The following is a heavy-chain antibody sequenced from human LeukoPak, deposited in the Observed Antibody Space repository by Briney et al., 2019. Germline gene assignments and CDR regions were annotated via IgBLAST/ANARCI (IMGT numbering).Heavy chain of an antibody. CDR2: IYYSGST. CDR1: GGSIRSGDYY. J-gene: IGHJ2*01. D-gene: IGHD1-1*01. V-gene: IGHV4-30-4*01. Sequence: SQTLSLTCTVSGGSIRSGDYYWSWIRQPPGKGLEWIGTIYYSGSTYYNPSLKSRVTISIDTSKNQFSLKLNSVTAADTAVYYCARELDIRYFDLWGRGTLVTVSS. CDR3: ARELDIRYFDL.